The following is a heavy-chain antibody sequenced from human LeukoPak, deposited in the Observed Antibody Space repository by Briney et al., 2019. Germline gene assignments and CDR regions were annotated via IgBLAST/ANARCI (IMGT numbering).Heavy chain of an antibody. V-gene: IGHV1-46*01. CDR3: ARGSGFSSGWPNPPDY. CDR1: GYTFTSYY. J-gene: IGHJ4*02. CDR2: INPSGGST. Sequence: ASVKVSCKASGYTFTSYYMHWVRQAPGQGLEWMGIINPSGGSTSYAQKFQGRVTMTRDTSTSTVYMELSSLRSEDMAVYYCARGSGFSSGWPNPPDYWGQGTLVTVSS. D-gene: IGHD6-19*01.